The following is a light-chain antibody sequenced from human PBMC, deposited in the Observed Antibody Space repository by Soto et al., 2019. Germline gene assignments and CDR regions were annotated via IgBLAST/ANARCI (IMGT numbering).Light chain of an antibody. CDR2: ETS. CDR1: QYINSR. CDR3: PNSQRWNRT. Sequence: EILLTQSPSTLSAFAGDRVTLSCRASQYINSRLAWYQHRPGQAPRLLIYETSLRAAGVPARFSASGSGPDSTLTIRDVKPQAFAVYYCPNSQRWNRTFGQGTKV. V-gene: IGKV3-11*01. J-gene: IGKJ1*01.